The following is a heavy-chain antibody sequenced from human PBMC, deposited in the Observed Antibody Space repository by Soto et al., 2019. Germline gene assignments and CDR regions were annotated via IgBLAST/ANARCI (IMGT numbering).Heavy chain of an antibody. V-gene: IGHV3-23*01. Sequence: PGGSLRLSCAASGFTFSSYAMNWVRQAPGKGLEWVSAIGDSGDNTYYADSVKGRFTISRDNSKNTLYLQMNSLRAEDTAIYYCAKGSIAAAGIPYYFDYWGQGALVTVSS. CDR3: AKGSIAAAGIPYYFDY. J-gene: IGHJ4*02. CDR1: GFTFSSYA. CDR2: IGDSGDNT. D-gene: IGHD6-13*01.